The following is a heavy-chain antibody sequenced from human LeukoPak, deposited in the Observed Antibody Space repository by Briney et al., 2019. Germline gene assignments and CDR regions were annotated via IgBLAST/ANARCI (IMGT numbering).Heavy chain of an antibody. V-gene: IGHV3-48*01. J-gene: IGHJ6*02. CDR2: ISSSGNTI. CDR1: GFTFSTYS. Sequence: PGGSLRLSCAASGFTFSTYSMNWVRQAPGKGLEWVSYISSSGNTIYYADSVKGRFTISRDNSKNTLYLQMNSLRAEDTAVYYCARSYCSGGTCYYYYGMDVWGQGTTVTVSS. CDR3: ARSYCSGGTCYYYYGMDV. D-gene: IGHD2-15*01.